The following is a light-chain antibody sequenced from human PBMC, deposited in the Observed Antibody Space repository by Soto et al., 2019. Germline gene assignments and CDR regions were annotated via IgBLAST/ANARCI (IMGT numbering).Light chain of an antibody. Sequence: DTVMTQSPDSLAVSLGERATINCKSSQSVLYSSNNKNYLAWYQQKPGQPPKLLISWASTRESGVPDRFSGSGSGTDFTLTISSLQPEDFATYYCQQGNSFPFTFGPGTKVDIK. J-gene: IGKJ3*01. V-gene: IGKV4-1*01. CDR2: WAS. CDR3: QQGNSFPFT. CDR1: QSVLYSSNNKNY.